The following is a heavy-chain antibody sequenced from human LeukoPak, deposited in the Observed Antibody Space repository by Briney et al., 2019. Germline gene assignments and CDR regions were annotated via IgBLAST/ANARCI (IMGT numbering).Heavy chain of an antibody. CDR3: ARTTSFTASGYDY. CDR2: MNPNNDDS. Sequence: GASVKVSCKASGYTFTSYDINWVRQATGQGLEWMGWMNPNNDDSGYAQKFQGRVTITRDTSISTSYMELRSLRSDDTAVYFCARTTSFTASGYDYWGQGTLVTVSS. CDR1: GYTFTSYD. D-gene: IGHD6-25*01. V-gene: IGHV1-8*01. J-gene: IGHJ4*02.